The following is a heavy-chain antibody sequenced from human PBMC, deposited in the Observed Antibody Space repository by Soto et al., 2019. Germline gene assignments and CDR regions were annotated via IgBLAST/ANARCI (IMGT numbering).Heavy chain of an antibody. Sequence: GGSLRLSCAASGFTFSSYSMNWVRQAPGKGLEWVSSISSSSSYIYYADSVKGRFTISRDNAKNSLYLQMNSLRAEDTAVYYCARSHGSLSYCSGGSCPAFGYWGQGTLVTVSS. V-gene: IGHV3-21*01. CDR2: ISSSSSYI. J-gene: IGHJ4*02. D-gene: IGHD2-15*01. CDR1: GFTFSSYS. CDR3: ARSHGSLSYCSGGSCPAFGY.